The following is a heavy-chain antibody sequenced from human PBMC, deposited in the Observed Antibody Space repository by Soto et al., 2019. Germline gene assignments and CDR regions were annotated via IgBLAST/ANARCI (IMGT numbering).Heavy chain of an antibody. Sequence: SVKVSCKASGGTFSSYANSGVRQAPGQGLEWMGGIIPIFGTANYAQKFQGRVTITADESTSTAYMELSSLRSEDTAVDYCSTSYGDYWPIDYWGQGTLVTVSS. CDR3: STSYGDYWPIDY. V-gene: IGHV1-69*13. CDR2: IIPIFGTA. D-gene: IGHD4-17*01. CDR1: GGTFSSYA. J-gene: IGHJ4*02.